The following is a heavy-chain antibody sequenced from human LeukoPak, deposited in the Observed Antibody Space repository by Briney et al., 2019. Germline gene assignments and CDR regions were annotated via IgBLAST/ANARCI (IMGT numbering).Heavy chain of an antibody. Sequence: PSETLSLTCAVYGVSFSGYYWSWIRQPPGKGLEWIGEINHSGSTNYNPSLKSRVTISVDTSKNQFSLKLSSVTAADTAVYYCASTIFGVVILTPDGAFDIWGQGTMVTVSS. V-gene: IGHV4-34*01. CDR3: ASTIFGVVILTPDGAFDI. CDR1: GVSFSGYY. J-gene: IGHJ3*02. D-gene: IGHD3-3*01. CDR2: INHSGST.